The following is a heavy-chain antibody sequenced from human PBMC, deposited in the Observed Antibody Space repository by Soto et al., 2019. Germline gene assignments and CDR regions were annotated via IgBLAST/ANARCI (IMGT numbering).Heavy chain of an antibody. CDR3: TRDRDITMVRGVGGGPDY. V-gene: IGHV3-49*03. Sequence: GGSLRLSCTASGFTFGDYAMSWFRQAPGKGLEWVGFIRSKAYGGTTEYAAFVKGRFTISRDDSKSIAYLQMNSLKTEDTAVYYCTRDRDITMVRGVGGGPDYWGQGTLVTVSS. CDR1: GFTFGDYA. CDR2: IRSKAYGGTT. J-gene: IGHJ4*02. D-gene: IGHD3-10*01.